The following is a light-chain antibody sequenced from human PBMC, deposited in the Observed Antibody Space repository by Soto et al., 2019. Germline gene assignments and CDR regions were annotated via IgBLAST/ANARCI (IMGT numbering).Light chain of an antibody. J-gene: IGKJ1*01. V-gene: IGKV2-30*02. Sequence: DVVMTQSPLSLPVTLGQPASISCTSSQSLIHSDGSTYLSWFQQRPGQCPRRIIYEVSDRNYGVPDRISASGSGTDFTMKISRAEAEDVGVYDCMQVTHWPWKFGQVTEVNIK. CDR3: MQVTHWPWK. CDR2: EVS. CDR1: QSLIHSDGSTY.